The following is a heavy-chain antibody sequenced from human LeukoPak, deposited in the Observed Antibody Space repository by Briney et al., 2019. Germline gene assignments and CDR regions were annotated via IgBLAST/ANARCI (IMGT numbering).Heavy chain of an antibody. Sequence: QTGGSLRLSCAASGFTFSTYVMNWVRQAPGKGLEWVSTISDSGGSTYYADSVKGRFTISRDNSKSTLYLQINSLRAEDTAVYYCGRYYVMDVWGQGTSVTVSS. V-gene: IGHV3-23*01. J-gene: IGHJ6*02. CDR3: GRYYVMDV. CDR1: GFTFSTYV. CDR2: ISDSGGST.